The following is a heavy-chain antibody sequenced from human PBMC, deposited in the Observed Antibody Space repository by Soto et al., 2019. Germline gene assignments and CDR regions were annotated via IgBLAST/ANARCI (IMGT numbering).Heavy chain of an antibody. CDR1: GFTFSSYA. CDR2: ISGSGGST. J-gene: IGHJ4*02. V-gene: IGHV3-23*01. D-gene: IGHD6-19*01. Sequence: PGGSLRLSCAASGFTFSSYAMSWVRQAPGKGLEWVSAISGSGGSTYYADSVKGRFTISRDNSKNTLYLQMNSLRAEDTAVYYCANREPYFIAVAGPGTFYWGQGTLVTVSS. CDR3: ANREPYFIAVAGPGTFY.